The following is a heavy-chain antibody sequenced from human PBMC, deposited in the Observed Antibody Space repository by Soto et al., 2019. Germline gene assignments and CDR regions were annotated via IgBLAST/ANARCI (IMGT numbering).Heavy chain of an antibody. J-gene: IGHJ4*02. CDR2: INYSGST. Sequence: PSETLCVSCAVYEGSFRGYCGSWILQSPGKGLERIGDINYSGSTHYNPSLKSRVTISVDRSKNQFTLQLTSVTVADTAVSYCATSYGNPWYTYWGQGTQVTVSS. V-gene: IGHV4-34*01. D-gene: IGHD6-13*01. CDR1: EGSFRGYC. CDR3: ATSYGNPWYTY.